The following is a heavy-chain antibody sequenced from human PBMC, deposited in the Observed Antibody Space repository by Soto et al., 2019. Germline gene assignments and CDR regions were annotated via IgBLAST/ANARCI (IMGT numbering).Heavy chain of an antibody. CDR3: ARGSTGYSSSWYMY. V-gene: IGHV4-59*08. Sequence: SETLSLTCTVSGGSISSYYWSWIRQPPGKGLEWIGYIYNSGSTNYNPSLKSRVTISVDTSKNQFSLKLSSVTAADTAVYYCARGSTGYSSSWYMYWGQGTLVTVSS. CDR2: IYNSGST. CDR1: GGSISSYY. D-gene: IGHD6-13*01. J-gene: IGHJ4*02.